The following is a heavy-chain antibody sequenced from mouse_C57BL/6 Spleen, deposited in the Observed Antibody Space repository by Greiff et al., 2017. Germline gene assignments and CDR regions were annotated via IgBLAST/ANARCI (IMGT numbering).Heavy chain of an antibody. V-gene: IGHV1-82*01. Sequence: QVQLQQSGPELVKPGASVKISCKASGYAFSSSWMNWVKQRPGKGLEWIGRLYPGDGDTNYNGTFKGKATLTADKSSSTAYMQLSSLTSEDAAVYFCARDHWYFDVWGTGTTVTVSS. CDR3: ARDHWYFDV. CDR1: GYAFSSSW. J-gene: IGHJ1*03. CDR2: LYPGDGDT.